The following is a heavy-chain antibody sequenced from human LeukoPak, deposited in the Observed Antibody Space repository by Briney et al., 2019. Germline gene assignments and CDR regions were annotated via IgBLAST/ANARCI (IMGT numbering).Heavy chain of an antibody. D-gene: IGHD3-10*01. Sequence: GGSLRLSCAASGFTFSSHAMSWVRQAPGKGLEWVSRISSGGGTTEYTASVKGRFTISRDTSKNTLYLQMNSLRAEDTAVYYCAKDRSGSGYFDYWGQGTLVTVSS. V-gene: IGHV3-23*01. CDR3: AKDRSGSGYFDY. CDR1: GFTFSSHA. J-gene: IGHJ4*02. CDR2: ISSGGGTT.